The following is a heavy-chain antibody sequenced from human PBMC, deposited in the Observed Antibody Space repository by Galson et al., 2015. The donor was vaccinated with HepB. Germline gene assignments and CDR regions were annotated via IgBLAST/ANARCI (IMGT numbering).Heavy chain of an antibody. D-gene: IGHD2-2*01. CDR1: GFIFSSYA. V-gene: IGHV3-30-3*01. J-gene: IGHJ4*02. CDR2: ISYNGSNK. CDR3: AREISAATDY. Sequence: SLRLSCAASGFIFSSYAMHWVRQAPGKGLEWVAVISYNGSNKYYADSVKGRFTISRDNSKNTVYLQMNSLRGEDTALYYCAREISAATDYWGQGTLVTVSS.